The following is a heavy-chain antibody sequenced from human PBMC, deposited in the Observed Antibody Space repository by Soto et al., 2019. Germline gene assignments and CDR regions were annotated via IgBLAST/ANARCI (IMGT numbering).Heavy chain of an antibody. CDR2: ISSSSSTI. CDR3: ARALIVGAIPY. CDR1: GFTFSSYS. V-gene: IGHV3-48*04. D-gene: IGHD1-26*01. J-gene: IGHJ4*02. Sequence: GGSLRLSCAASGFTFSSYSMNWVRQAPGKGLEWVSYISSSSSTIYYADSVKGRFTISRDNAKNSLYLQMNSLRAEDTAVYYCARALIVGAIPYWGQGTLVTVSS.